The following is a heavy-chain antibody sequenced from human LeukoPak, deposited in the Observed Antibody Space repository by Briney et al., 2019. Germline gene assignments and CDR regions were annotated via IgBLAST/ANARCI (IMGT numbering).Heavy chain of an antibody. CDR2: TRNKANSYTT. D-gene: IGHD3-10*01. CDR1: GFTFSDHY. CDR3: ARRFGELFFFDY. V-gene: IGHV3-72*01. J-gene: IGHJ4*02. Sequence: GGSLRLSCAASGFTFSDHYMDWVRQAPGKGLEWVGRTRNKANSYTTEYAASVKGRFTISRDDSKNSLYLQMNSLKTEDTAVYYCARRFGELFFFDYWGQGTLVTVSS.